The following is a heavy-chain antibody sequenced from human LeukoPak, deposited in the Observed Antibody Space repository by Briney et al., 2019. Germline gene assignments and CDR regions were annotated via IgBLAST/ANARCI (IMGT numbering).Heavy chain of an antibody. D-gene: IGHD1-26*01. CDR1: GFTFSSYG. Sequence: TGGSLRLSCAASGFTFSSYGMHWVRQAPGKGLKWVAFIRSDGSNKYYADSVKGRFTISRDNAKNSLYLQMSSLRAEDTAMYYCARDPSYRGTDAFDIWGQGTMVTVSS. CDR3: ARDPSYRGTDAFDI. CDR2: IRSDGSNK. J-gene: IGHJ3*02. V-gene: IGHV3-30*02.